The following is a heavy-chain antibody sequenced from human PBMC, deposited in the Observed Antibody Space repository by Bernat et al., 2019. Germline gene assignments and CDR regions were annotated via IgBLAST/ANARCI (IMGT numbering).Heavy chain of an antibody. D-gene: IGHD3-9*01. V-gene: IGHV1-69*08. CDR2: IIPILGIA. CDR3: ARDPIFSGARFDY. J-gene: IGHJ4*02. CDR1: GGTFSSYT. Sequence: QVQLVQSGAEVKKPGSSVKVSCKASGGTFSSYTISWVRQAPGQGLEWMGRIIPILGIANYAQKFQGRVTITADKSTSTAYMELSSLRSEDTAVYYCARDPIFSGARFDYWGQGTLVTVSS.